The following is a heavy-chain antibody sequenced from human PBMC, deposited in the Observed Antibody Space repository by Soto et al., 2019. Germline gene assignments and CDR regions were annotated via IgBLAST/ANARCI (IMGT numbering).Heavy chain of an antibody. J-gene: IGHJ4*02. CDR3: ARYRREAVAGYTLDN. V-gene: IGHV4-59*01. D-gene: IGHD6-13*01. CDR1: GGSISSNY. CDR2: VYNSGRT. Sequence: QVQLQESGPGLVKSSETLSLTCTVSGGSISSNYWTWIRQPPWKGLEWIGYVYNSGRTNYKPSLKSRFTIPKDPSKSQFSLKVNSMTAADPAVYYCARYRREAVAGYTLDNWGQGILVTFSS.